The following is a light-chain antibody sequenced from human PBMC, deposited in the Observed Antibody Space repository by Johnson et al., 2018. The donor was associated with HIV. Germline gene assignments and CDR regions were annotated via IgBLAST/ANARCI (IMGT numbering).Light chain of an antibody. V-gene: IGLV1-51*01. CDR3: GTWDSSLSAYV. CDR1: SYNIGNNY. CDR2: DNN. Sequence: QSVLTQPPSVSAAPGQKVTISCSGSSYNIGNNYVSWYQQLPGTVPKLLIYDNNKRPSGIPDRFSGSKSGTSATLGITGLQTGDEADYYCGTWDSSLSAYVVGTGTKVTVL. J-gene: IGLJ1*01.